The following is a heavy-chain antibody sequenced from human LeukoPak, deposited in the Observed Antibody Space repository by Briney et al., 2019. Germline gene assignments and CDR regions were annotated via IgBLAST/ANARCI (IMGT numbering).Heavy chain of an antibody. CDR2: IYYSGST. CDR3: ARSSDYYGGYFDY. CDR1: DGSISSYY. Sequence: PSETLSLTCSVSDGSISSYYWSWIRQPPGQGLEWIGYIYYSGSTNYNPSLKSRVTISIDTSKNQFSLKLSSVTAADTAVYYCARSSDYYGGYFDYWGQGTLVTVSS. J-gene: IGHJ4*02. V-gene: IGHV4-59*01. D-gene: IGHD3-22*01.